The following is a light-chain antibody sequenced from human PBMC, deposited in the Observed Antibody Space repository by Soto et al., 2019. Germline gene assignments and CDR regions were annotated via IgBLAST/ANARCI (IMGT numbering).Light chain of an antibody. CDR3: CSYTSNNTYV. CDR2: DVS. Sequence: QSVLTQPASVSGSPGQSITISCPGTSSDVGGYNYVSWYQQHPGKAPKLMIYDVSNRPSGVSNRFSGSKSGNTASLTISGLQAEDETDYYCCSYTSNNTYVFGTGTKVTVL. V-gene: IGLV2-14*01. CDR1: SSDVGGYNY. J-gene: IGLJ1*01.